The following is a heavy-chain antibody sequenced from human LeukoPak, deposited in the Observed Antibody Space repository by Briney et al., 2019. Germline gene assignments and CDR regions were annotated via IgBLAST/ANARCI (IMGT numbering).Heavy chain of an antibody. J-gene: IGHJ4*02. Sequence: SETLSLTCTVSGGSISSGGYYWSWIRQHPGKGLEWIGYIYYSGSTNYNPSLKSRVTISVDTSKNQFSLKLSSVTAADTAVYYCARLPTDLLAFDYWGQGTLVTVSS. CDR1: GGSISSGGYY. V-gene: IGHV4-61*08. CDR2: IYYSGST. CDR3: ARLPTDLLAFDY. D-gene: IGHD2-8*02.